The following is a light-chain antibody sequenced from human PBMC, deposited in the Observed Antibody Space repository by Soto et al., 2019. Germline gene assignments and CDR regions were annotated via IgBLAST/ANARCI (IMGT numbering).Light chain of an antibody. V-gene: IGLV1-51*01. CDR2: DNN. CDR1: NSDVGAYNY. Sequence: QSALTQPRSVSGSPGQSVTISCTGTNSDVGAYNYVSWYQHHPGKAPKLLIYDNNKRPSGIPDRFSGSKSGTSGTLDITGLQTGDEADYYCATWDGSLPGEVFGGGTKLTVL. CDR3: ATWDGSLPGEV. J-gene: IGLJ2*01.